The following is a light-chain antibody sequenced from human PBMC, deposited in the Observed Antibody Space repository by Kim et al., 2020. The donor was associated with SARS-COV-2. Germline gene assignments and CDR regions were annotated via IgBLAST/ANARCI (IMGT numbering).Light chain of an antibody. CDR2: YDS. CDR1: SIGSKS. CDR3: QVWDSSSDHRVV. Sequence: PGRKAGITCGGKSIGSKSVHWYQQKPGKAPVLVISYDSDRPSGIPERFSGSNSGNTATLTISRVEAGDEADYYCQVWDSSSDHRVVFGGGTQLTVL. V-gene: IGLV3-21*04. J-gene: IGLJ2*01.